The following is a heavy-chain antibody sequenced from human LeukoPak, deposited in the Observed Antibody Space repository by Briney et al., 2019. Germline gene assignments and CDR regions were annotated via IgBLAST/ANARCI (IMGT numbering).Heavy chain of an antibody. CDR3: ANFPARDYYYYGMDV. CDR1: GFTRSSYA. V-gene: IGHV3-23*01. J-gene: IGHJ6*02. CDR2: ISGSGGST. Sequence: GGALRVSCAASGFTRSSYAVGWVGQAPGKGLEGVSAISGSGGSTYYADSVKGRLTISRDNSKNTLYLQMNSQRAEDTAEYYCANFPARDYYYYGMDVWGQGTTLLVFS.